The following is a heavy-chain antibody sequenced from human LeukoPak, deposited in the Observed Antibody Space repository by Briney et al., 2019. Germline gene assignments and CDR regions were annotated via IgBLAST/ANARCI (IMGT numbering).Heavy chain of an antibody. J-gene: IGHJ4*02. CDR3: VSQYFDF. CDR2: IKTKSDGGTT. V-gene: IGHV3-15*01. CDR1: GFTFSNAW. Sequence: AGGSLRLSCAASGFTFSNAWINWVRQAPGKGLEWVARIKTKSDGGTTDYAAPVKGRFTISRDDSKTTVYLQMNGLKTEDTAVYYCVSQYFDFWGQGTLVTVSS.